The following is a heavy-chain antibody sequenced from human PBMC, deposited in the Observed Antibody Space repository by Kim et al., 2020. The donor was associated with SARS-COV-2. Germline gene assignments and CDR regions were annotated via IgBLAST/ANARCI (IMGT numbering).Heavy chain of an antibody. CDR1: GFTFSSRA. V-gene: IGHV3-23*01. CDR2: VNNGGNA. Sequence: GGSLRLSCAASGFTFSSRAMSWVRQAPGKGPEWVASVNNGGNAYYADSVKGRFTVSRDITRDTLYLQMNSLRAEDTALYFCAKDHPSSGWPAFDSWGQGTLVTAS. D-gene: IGHD6-19*01. J-gene: IGHJ4*02. CDR3: AKDHPSSGWPAFDS.